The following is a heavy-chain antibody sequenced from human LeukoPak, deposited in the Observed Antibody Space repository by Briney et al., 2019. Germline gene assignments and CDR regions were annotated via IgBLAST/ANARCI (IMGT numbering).Heavy chain of an antibody. D-gene: IGHD1-14*01. J-gene: IGHJ4*02. CDR1: GYTLTELS. Sequence: ASVKVSCKVSGYTLTELSMHWVRQAPGKGLEWMGSFDPEDGETIYAQKFQGRVTMTEDTSTDTAYMELSSLRSEDTAVYYCATGEPSTGAPDYWGQGTLVTVSS. V-gene: IGHV1-24*01. CDR2: FDPEDGET. CDR3: ATGEPSTGAPDY.